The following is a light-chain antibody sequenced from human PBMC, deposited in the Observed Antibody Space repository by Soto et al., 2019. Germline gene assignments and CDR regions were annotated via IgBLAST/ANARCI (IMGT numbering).Light chain of an antibody. CDR1: SSNIGAGYD. Sequence: VLTQPPSVSGAPGQRVTISCTGSSSNIGAGYDVHWYQQLPGTAPKLLIYGNSNRPSGVPDRFSGSKSGTSASLAITGLQAEDEADYYCQSYDSSLSGPLFGGGTKLTVL. J-gene: IGLJ2*01. CDR2: GNS. CDR3: QSYDSSLSGPL. V-gene: IGLV1-40*01.